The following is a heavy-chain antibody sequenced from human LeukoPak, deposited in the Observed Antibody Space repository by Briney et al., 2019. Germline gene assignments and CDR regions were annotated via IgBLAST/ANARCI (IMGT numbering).Heavy chain of an antibody. CDR3: ASNIVGATSGYYYGMDV. J-gene: IGHJ6*02. V-gene: IGHV3-33*01. D-gene: IGHD1-26*01. CDR1: GFTFSSYG. CDR2: IWYDGSNK. Sequence: GALRLSCAASGFTFSSYGMHSVRQAPGKGLEWAAVIWYDGSNKYYADSVKGRFTISRDNSKNTLYLQMNSLRAEDTAVYYCASNIVGATSGYYYGMDVWGQGTTVTVSS.